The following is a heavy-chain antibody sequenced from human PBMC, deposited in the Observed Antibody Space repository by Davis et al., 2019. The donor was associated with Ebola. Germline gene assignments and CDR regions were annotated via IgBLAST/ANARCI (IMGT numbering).Heavy chain of an antibody. D-gene: IGHD3-16*02. CDR2: IRSKANSYAT. V-gene: IGHV3-73*01. J-gene: IGHJ4*02. CDR3: TGTFTFGGVIANDY. CDR1: GFTFSGSG. Sequence: GESLKISCAASGFTFSGSGMHWVRQASGKGLEWVGRIRSKANSYATAYAASVKGRFTISRDDSKNTAYLQMNSLKTEDTAVYYCTGTFTFGGVIANDYWGQGTLVTVSS.